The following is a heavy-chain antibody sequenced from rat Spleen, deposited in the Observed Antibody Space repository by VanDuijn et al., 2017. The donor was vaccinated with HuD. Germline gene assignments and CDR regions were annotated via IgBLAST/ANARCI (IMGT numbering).Heavy chain of an antibody. CDR2: IWTGGST. CDR1: GFSLISYH. J-gene: IGHJ3*01. V-gene: IGHV2-43*01. CDR3: ARGDGGYYGYAGFWFAY. Sequence: QVQLKESGPGLVQPSQTLSLTCTVSGFSLISYHVTWVRQPPGKSLEWMGVIWTGGSTAYNSVLKSRLSISRDTSRSQVFLKMNSLQTEDTATYYCARGDGGYYGYAGFWFAYWGQGTLVTVSS. D-gene: IGHD1-7*01.